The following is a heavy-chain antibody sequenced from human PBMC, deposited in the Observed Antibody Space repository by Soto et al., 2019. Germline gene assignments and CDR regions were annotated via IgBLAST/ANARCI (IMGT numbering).Heavy chain of an antibody. CDR1: GYTFTSYG. Sequence: ASVKVSCKASGYTFTSYGISWVRQAPGRGLEWMGWISAYNGNTNYAQKLQGRVTMTTDTSTSTAYMELRSLRSDDTAVYYCARDPPLAVDTAMVGYYYGMDVWGQGTTVTVSS. CDR3: ARDPPLAVDTAMVGYYYGMDV. D-gene: IGHD5-18*01. J-gene: IGHJ6*02. V-gene: IGHV1-18*01. CDR2: ISAYNGNT.